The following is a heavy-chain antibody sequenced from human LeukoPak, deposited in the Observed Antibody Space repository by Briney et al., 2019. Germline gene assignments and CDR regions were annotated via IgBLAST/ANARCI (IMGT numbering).Heavy chain of an antibody. V-gene: IGHV3-30*02. CDR2: IRYDGSNK. CDR3: ARVSDILTGYWGGFDY. J-gene: IGHJ4*02. CDR1: GFTFSSYG. Sequence: GGSLRLSCAASGFTFSSYGMHWVRQAPGKGLEWVAFIRYDGSNKYYADSVKGRFTISRDNSKNTLYLQMNSLRAEDTAVYYCARVSDILTGYWGGFDYWGQGTLVTVSS. D-gene: IGHD3-9*01.